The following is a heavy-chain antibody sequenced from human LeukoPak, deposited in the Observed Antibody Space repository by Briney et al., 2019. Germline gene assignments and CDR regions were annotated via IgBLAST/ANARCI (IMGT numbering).Heavy chain of an antibody. CDR3: SRVYD. CDR1: GFTYDDYA. J-gene: IGHJ4*02. D-gene: IGHD3-16*01. CDR2: ISWNSRTI. Sequence: GGSLRLTCASSGFTYDDYAMHWVRQVPGKGLEWVSLISWNSRTISYADSVKGRLSLSRDNAKHALSLPVNSLRADDTAVYYYSRVYDWGQGTLVTVSS. V-gene: IGHV3-9*01.